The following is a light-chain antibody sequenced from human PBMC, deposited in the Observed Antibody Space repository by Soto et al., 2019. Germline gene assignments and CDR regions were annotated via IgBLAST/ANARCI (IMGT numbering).Light chain of an antibody. Sequence: QSVLTQPASVSGSPGQSITISCTGTSSDVGGYNYVSWYQQHPGKAPKLMIYEVSNRPSGVSNRFSGSKSGNTASLTISGLQAEDEDDYSCSSYTSSSTNYVFGTGTKLTVL. CDR1: SSDVGGYNY. CDR2: EVS. CDR3: SSYTSSSTNYV. J-gene: IGLJ1*01. V-gene: IGLV2-14*01.